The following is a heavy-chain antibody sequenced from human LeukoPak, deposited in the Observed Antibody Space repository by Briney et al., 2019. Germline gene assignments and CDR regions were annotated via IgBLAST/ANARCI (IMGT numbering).Heavy chain of an antibody. D-gene: IGHD2-15*01. CDR3: ARDPTPRYCSGGSCYTHYGMDV. V-gene: IGHV3-21*01. CDR2: ISSSSSCI. CDR1: GFTFSSYT. J-gene: IGHJ6*02. Sequence: GGSLRLSCAASGFTFSSYTMNWVRQAPGKGLEWVSSISSSSSCIYYADSVKGRLTISRDNAKNSLYLQMNSLGAEDTAVYYCARDPTPRYCSGGSCYTHYGMDVWGQGTTVTVSS.